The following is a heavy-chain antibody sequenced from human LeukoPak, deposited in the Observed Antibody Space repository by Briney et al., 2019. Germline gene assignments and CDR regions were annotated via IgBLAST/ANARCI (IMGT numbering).Heavy chain of an antibody. V-gene: IGHV4-59*01. D-gene: IGHD5-18*01. Sequence: SETLSLTCTVSGGSISSYYWSWIRQPPGKGLEWIGYIYYSGSTNYNPSLKSRVTISVDTSKNQFSLKLSSVTAADTAVYYCARGEGYEAMATLIDYWGQGTLVTVSS. CDR1: GGSISSYY. CDR3: ARGEGYEAMATLIDY. CDR2: IYYSGST. J-gene: IGHJ4*02.